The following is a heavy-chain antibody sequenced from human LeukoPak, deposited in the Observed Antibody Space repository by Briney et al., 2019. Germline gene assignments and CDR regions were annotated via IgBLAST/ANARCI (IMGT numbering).Heavy chain of an antibody. J-gene: IGHJ4*02. Sequence: PSETLSLTCTVSGGSISSSSYYWGWIRQPPGTGLEWIGSIYYSGSTYYNPSLKSRVTISVDTSKNQFSLKLSSVTAADTAVYYCARHLSVENEGYDSSGYYFDYWGQGTLVTVSS. CDR1: GGSISSSSYY. CDR3: ARHLSVENEGYDSSGYYFDY. V-gene: IGHV4-39*01. CDR2: IYYSGST. D-gene: IGHD3-22*01.